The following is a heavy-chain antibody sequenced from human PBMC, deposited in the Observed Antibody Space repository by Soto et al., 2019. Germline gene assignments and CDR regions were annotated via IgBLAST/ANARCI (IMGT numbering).Heavy chain of an antibody. D-gene: IGHD3-10*02. CDR1: GFTVSSNY. V-gene: IGHV3-66*02. J-gene: IGHJ4*02. Sequence: PGGSLRLSCAASGFTVSSNYMSWVRQAPGKGLEWVSVISGSGDSTYYADSVKGRFTISRDNSKNTLYLDMNSLRLEDTAVYYCATRTVRTPDFWGQGTLDTVSS. CDR3: ATRTVRTPDF. CDR2: ISGSGDST.